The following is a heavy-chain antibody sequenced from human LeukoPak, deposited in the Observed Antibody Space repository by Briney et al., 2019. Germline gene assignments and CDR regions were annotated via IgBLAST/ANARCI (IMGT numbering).Heavy chain of an antibody. V-gene: IGHV1-2*02. Sequence: EASVKVSCKASGYTFTSYYMHWVRQAPGQGLEWMGWINPNSGGTNYAQKFQGRGTMTRDTSISTAYMELSRLRSDDTAVYYCARGHPRHLAAAGIYYMDVWGKGTTVTVSS. CDR1: GYTFTSYY. D-gene: IGHD6-13*01. CDR2: INPNSGGT. J-gene: IGHJ6*03. CDR3: ARGHPRHLAAAGIYYMDV.